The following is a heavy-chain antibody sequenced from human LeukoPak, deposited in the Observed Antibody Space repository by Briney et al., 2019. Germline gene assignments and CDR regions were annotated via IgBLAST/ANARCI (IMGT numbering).Heavy chain of an antibody. V-gene: IGHV1-18*04. J-gene: IGHJ5*02. CDR2: MSAYNGNT. D-gene: IGHD2-15*01. CDR3: ARARYCSGGSCRPPGWFDP. Sequence: GASVKVSCKASGYTFTSYGISWVRQAPGQGLEWMGWMSAYNGNTNYAQKLQGRVTMTTDTSTSTAYMELRSLRSDDTAVYYCARARYCSGGSCRPPGWFDPWGTGTIVTASS. CDR1: GYTFTSYG.